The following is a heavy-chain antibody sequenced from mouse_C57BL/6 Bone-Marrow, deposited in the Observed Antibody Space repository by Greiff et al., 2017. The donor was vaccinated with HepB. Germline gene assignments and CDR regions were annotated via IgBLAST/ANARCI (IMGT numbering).Heavy chain of an antibody. V-gene: IGHV1-55*01. CDR2: IYPGSGST. Sequence: VQLQQPGAELVKPGASVKMSCKASGYTFTSYWITWVKQRPGQGLGWIGDIYPGSGSTNYNEKFKSKATLTVDTSSSTAYMQLSSLTSEDSAVYYCARIYYDYGGAWFAYWGQGTLVTVSA. CDR3: ARIYYDYGGAWFAY. CDR1: GYTFTSYW. D-gene: IGHD2-4*01. J-gene: IGHJ3*01.